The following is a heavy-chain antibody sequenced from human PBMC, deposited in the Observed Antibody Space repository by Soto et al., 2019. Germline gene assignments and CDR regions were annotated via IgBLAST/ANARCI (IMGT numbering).Heavy chain of an antibody. CDR1: GLTFSKFD. D-gene: IGHD3-10*01. CDR2: IGSAGDT. Sequence: EVQLVESGGGLVQPGGSLRLSCAASGLTFSKFDMHWFRQSTGKGLEWVAGIGSAGDTYYSDSVAGRFTISRDNAKNSLSLQMNSLRAGDSAVYFCARGSLSGTTGFAYWGQGTRVTVSS. J-gene: IGHJ4*02. V-gene: IGHV3-13*01. CDR3: ARGSLSGTTGFAY.